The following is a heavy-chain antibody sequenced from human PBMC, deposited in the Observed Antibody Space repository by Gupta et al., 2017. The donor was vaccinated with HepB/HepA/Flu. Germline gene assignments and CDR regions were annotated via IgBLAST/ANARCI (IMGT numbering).Heavy chain of an antibody. CDR2: MRRRRT. D-gene: IGHD5-18*01. CDR3: ARDFGYSSDD. CDR1: GFTFSSYS. J-gene: IGHJ4*02. V-gene: IGHV3-48*02. Sequence: EVPLVESGGRLVQPGGSLRLSCVASGFTFSSYSMNGVRQAPGKGLQWVSYMRRRRTDSVKVRFTISRVSSQNALYMKMQSQRYHDTAVYCGARDFGYSSDDWFEGILVAVSS.